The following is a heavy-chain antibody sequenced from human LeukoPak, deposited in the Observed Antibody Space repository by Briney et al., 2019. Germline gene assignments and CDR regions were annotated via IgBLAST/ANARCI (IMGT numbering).Heavy chain of an antibody. CDR2: ENQDGSEI. Sequence: PEGSLRLSCVTSGFFFNSYWMSWVRQAPGKGLEWVANENQDGSEIYYVDSVKGRFIMSRDNTKNSFYLQMSSLRVEDTAVYYCARGRDVDAWGQGTLVTVSS. CDR1: GFFFNSYW. CDR3: ARGRDVDA. V-gene: IGHV3-7*03. J-gene: IGHJ4*02. D-gene: IGHD2-21*01.